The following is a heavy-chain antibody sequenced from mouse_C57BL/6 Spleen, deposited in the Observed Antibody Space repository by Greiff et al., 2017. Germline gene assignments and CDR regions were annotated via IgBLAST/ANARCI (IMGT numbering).Heavy chain of an antibody. V-gene: IGHV1-85*01. CDR3: ARAFYGSSYPWFAY. CDR2: IYPRDGST. J-gene: IGHJ3*01. D-gene: IGHD1-1*01. CDR1: GYTFTSYD. Sequence: QVQLQQSGPELVKPGASVKLSCKASGYTFTSYDINWVKQRPGQGLEWIGWIYPRDGSTKYNEKFKGKATLTVDTSSSTAYMELHSLTSEDSAVYCCARAFYGSSYPWFAYWGQGTLVTVSA.